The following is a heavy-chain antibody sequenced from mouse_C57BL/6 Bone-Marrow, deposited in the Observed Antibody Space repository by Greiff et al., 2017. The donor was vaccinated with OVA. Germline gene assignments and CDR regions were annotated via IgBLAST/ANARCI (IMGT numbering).Heavy chain of an antibody. CDR3: VRHRIGFITTSLYAMDY. CDR1: GFSFNTYA. Sequence: EVQRVESGGGLVQPKGSLKLSCAASGFSFNTYAMNWVRPAPGKGLEWVARIRSNSNNYATYYADSVKDRFTISRDDSESMLYMQMNNLKTEDTAMYDGVRHRIGFITTSLYAMDYWGQGTSVTVSS. CDR2: IRSNSNNYAT. D-gene: IGHD1-1*01. V-gene: IGHV10-1*01. J-gene: IGHJ4*01.